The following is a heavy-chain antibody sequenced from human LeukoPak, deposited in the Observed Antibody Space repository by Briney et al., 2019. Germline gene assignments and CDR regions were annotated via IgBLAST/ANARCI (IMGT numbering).Heavy chain of an antibody. Sequence: GRSLRLSCAASGFTFSSYGMRWVRQAPGKGLEWVAVISYDGSNKYYADSVKGRFTISRDNSKNTLYLQMNSLRAEDTAVYYCAKEWGAAATQKARQFDYWGQGTLVTASS. CDR3: AKEWGAAATQKARQFDY. CDR1: GFTFSSYG. CDR2: ISYDGSNK. D-gene: IGHD6-13*01. J-gene: IGHJ4*02. V-gene: IGHV3-30*18.